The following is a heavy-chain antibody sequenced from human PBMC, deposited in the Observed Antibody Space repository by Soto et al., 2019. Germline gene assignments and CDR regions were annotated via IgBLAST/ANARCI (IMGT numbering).Heavy chain of an antibody. J-gene: IGHJ6*02. Sequence: QVQLVQSGAEVKKPGASVEVSCKASGYTFINYYIHWVRQAPGQGLEWMGIINPNGGSTTYAQNFHGRVTMTRDTSTSTVYMELNSLRSEDTAVYFCVRDGWFSALRVPFGMDVWGQGTTVTVSS. CDR3: VRDGWFSALRVPFGMDV. CDR1: GYTFINYY. V-gene: IGHV1-46*01. D-gene: IGHD3-10*01. CDR2: INPNGGST.